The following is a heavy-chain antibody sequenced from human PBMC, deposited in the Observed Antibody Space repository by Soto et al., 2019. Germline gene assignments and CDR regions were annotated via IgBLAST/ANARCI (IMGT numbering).Heavy chain of an antibody. J-gene: IGHJ4*02. CDR3: ASDQFVLDSNHIGGIDY. V-gene: IGHV3-74*01. CDR2: INSDGSST. Sequence: EVQLVESGGGLVQPGGSLRLACAASGFSFSSYCMYWVRQAPGKGLVWVSRINSDGSSTNYADSVKGRFTISRDNAKKTLYQQMNSLRAEDTAVYYCASDQFVLDSNHIGGIDYWGQGALVIVS. D-gene: IGHD3-3*01. CDR1: GFSFSSYC.